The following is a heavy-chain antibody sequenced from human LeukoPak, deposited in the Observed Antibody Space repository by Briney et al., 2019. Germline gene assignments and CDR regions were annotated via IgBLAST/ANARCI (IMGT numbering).Heavy chain of an antibody. CDR2: ISGSGGST. CDR1: GFTFSSYG. CDR3: ANDGAYYDSSTDAFDI. D-gene: IGHD3-22*01. J-gene: IGHJ3*02. Sequence: GGSLRLSCAASGFTFSSYGMSWVRQAPGKGLEWVSAISGSGGSTYYADSVKGRFIISRDNSKYTLYLQMNSLRAEDTAVYYCANDGAYYDSSTDAFDIWGQGTMVTVS. V-gene: IGHV3-23*01.